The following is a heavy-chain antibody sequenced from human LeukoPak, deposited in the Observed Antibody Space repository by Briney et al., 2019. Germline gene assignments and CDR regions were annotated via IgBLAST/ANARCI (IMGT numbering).Heavy chain of an antibody. CDR2: ISGSGGST. D-gene: IGHD1-7*01. V-gene: IGHV3-23*01. Sequence: AGGSLRLSCAASGFTFSSYAMSWVRQAPGKGLEWVSAISGSGGSTYYADSVKGRFTISRDNAKNSLYLQMNSLRAEDTAVYYCAKGGLELRPYYFDYWGQGTPVTVSS. CDR1: GFTFSSYA. CDR3: AKGGLELRPYYFDY. J-gene: IGHJ4*02.